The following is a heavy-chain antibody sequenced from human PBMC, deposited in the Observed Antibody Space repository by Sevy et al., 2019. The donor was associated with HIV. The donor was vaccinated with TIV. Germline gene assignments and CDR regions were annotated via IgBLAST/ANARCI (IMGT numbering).Heavy chain of an antibody. CDR1: GFTFSSYA. CDR2: ISGSGGST. V-gene: IGHV3-23*01. D-gene: IGHD5-18*01. J-gene: IGHJ6*02. CDR3: AKSMSWLDTAMVADYYYYYGMDV. Sequence: GGSLRLSCAASGFTFSSYAMSWVRQAPGKGLEWVSAISGSGGSTYYADSVKGRFTISRDNSKNTLYLQMNSLRAEDTAVYYGAKSMSWLDTAMVADYYYYYGMDVWGQGTTVTVSS.